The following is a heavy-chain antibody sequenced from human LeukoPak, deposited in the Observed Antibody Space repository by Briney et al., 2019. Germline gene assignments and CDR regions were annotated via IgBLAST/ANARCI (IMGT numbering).Heavy chain of an antibody. V-gene: IGHV4-38-2*02. Sequence: SETLSLTCTVSGYSISSGYYWGWIRQPPGKGLEWIGSIYHSGSTYYNPSLKSRVSISVDTSKNQFSLKLSPVTAADTAVYYCARDSRRYYYYMDVWGKGTTVTVSS. J-gene: IGHJ6*03. CDR2: IYHSGST. CDR1: GYSISSGYY. CDR3: ARDSRRYYYYMDV.